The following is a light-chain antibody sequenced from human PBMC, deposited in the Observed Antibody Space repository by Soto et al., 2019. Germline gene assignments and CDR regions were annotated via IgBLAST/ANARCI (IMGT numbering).Light chain of an antibody. V-gene: IGLV2-11*01. CDR2: DVT. Sequence: QSALTQPHSVSGSPGQSVAISCTGTSSDVGGYDYVSWYQQHPGQVPKHMIYDVTKRPSGVPDRFSGSKSVNTASLTISGLQAEDEADYYCCSFAGNYFVFGTGTKLTVL. CDR3: CSFAGNYFV. CDR1: SSDVGGYDY. J-gene: IGLJ1*01.